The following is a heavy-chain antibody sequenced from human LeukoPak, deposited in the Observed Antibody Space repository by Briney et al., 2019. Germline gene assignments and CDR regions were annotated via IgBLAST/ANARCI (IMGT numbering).Heavy chain of an antibody. Sequence: GGSLRLSCAASGFTFSSYSMNWVRQAPGKVLEWVSSISSSSSYIYYADSVKGRFTISRDNAKNSLYLQMNSLRAGDTAVYYCARAYCSGGSCDGFDPWGQGTLVTVSS. V-gene: IGHV3-21*01. CDR3: ARAYCSGGSCDGFDP. J-gene: IGHJ5*02. CDR2: ISSSSSYI. D-gene: IGHD2-15*01. CDR1: GFTFSSYS.